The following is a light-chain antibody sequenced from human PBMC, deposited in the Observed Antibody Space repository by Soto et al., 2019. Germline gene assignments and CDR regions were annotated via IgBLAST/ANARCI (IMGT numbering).Light chain of an antibody. Sequence: DIVMTQSPDSLAVSLGERATINCKSSQSVLYTSNNKNYLAWYQQKPGQPPKLLIYWASTRESGVPDRFSGSGSGTDFPLTITSLQAEDVAVYYCQQYYTTLSWTFGQGTKVEI. V-gene: IGKV4-1*01. CDR2: WAS. CDR3: QQYYTTLSWT. J-gene: IGKJ1*01. CDR1: QSVLYTSNNKNY.